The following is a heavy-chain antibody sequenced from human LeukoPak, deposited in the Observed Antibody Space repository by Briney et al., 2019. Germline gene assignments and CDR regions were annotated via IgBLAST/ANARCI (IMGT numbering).Heavy chain of an antibody. V-gene: IGHV1-69*05. CDR2: IIPIFGTA. CDR3: ARLRVDYGDYARQGSY. D-gene: IGHD4-17*01. CDR1: GGTFSSYA. J-gene: IGHJ4*02. Sequence: SVKVSCKASGGTFSSYAISWVRQAPGQGLEWMGRIIPIFGTANYAQKFQGRVTITTDESTGTAYMELSSLRSEDTAVYYCARLRVDYGDYARQGSYWGQGTLVTVSS.